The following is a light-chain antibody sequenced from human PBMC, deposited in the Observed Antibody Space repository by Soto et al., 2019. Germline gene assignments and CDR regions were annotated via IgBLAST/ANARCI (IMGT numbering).Light chain of an antibody. CDR1: QSVLYSSNNKNY. V-gene: IGKV4-1*01. CDR3: QQYYSTPYT. J-gene: IGKJ2*01. Sequence: DIVMTQSPDSLAVSLGERATINCKSSQSVLYSSNNKNYLAWYQRKPGQPPKLLIYWASTRESGVPDRFSGSGSGTDFTLTISSLQAEAVEVYYCQQYYSTPYTFGQGTKVDIK. CDR2: WAS.